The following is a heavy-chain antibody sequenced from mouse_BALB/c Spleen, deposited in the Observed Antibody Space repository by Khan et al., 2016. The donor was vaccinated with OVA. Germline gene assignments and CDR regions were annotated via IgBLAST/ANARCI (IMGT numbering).Heavy chain of an antibody. CDR3: ARWFAY. CDR1: GYSITSDYA. CDR2: INYSGGT. J-gene: IGHJ3*01. V-gene: IGHV3-2*02. Sequence: EVKLLELGPGLVKPSQSLSLTCTVTGYSITSDYAWNWIRQFPGNKLEWMGYINYSGGTSYLPSLKSRISITRDTSKNQFFLQLNSVTTEDSATYYCARWFAYWGQGTLVTVS.